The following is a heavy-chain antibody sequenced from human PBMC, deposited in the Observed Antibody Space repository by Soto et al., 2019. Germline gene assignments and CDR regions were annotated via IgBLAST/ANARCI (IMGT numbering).Heavy chain of an antibody. V-gene: IGHV1-69*01. Sequence: QVQLVQSGAEVKKPGSSVKVSCKAYGGTFSSYAISWVRQAPGQGLEWMGGIITIFGTANYAQKFQGRVTITADESTSTAYMELSSMRSEYTAVYYCARSIIPGIAAAGPFDYWGQGTLVTVSS. CDR3: ARSIIPGIAAAGPFDY. CDR2: IITIFGTA. J-gene: IGHJ4*02. CDR1: GGTFSSYA. D-gene: IGHD6-13*01.